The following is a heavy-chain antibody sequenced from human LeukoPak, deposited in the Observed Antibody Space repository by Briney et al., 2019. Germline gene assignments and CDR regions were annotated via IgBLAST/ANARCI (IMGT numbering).Heavy chain of an antibody. CDR3: ARDRANYGSTLDAFDI. V-gene: IGHV3-66*01. CDR1: GLTVSSSH. D-gene: IGHD3-10*01. J-gene: IGHJ3*02. Sequence: GGSLRLSCAASGLTVSSSHMNWVRQAPGRGLEWVSVIYSGGSAYYADSVKGRFTVSRDIPKNTLFLQMNILRVEDTAVYYCARDRANYGSTLDAFDIWGQGTMVTVSS. CDR2: IYSGGSA.